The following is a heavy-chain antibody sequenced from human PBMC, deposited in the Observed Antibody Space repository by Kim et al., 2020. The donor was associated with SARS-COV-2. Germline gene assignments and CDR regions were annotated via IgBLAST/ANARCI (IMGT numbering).Heavy chain of an antibody. V-gene: IGHV3-74*01. Sequence: GGSLRLSCAASGFTFSSYWMHWVRQAPGKGLVWVSRINSDGSSTSYADSVKGRFTISRDNAKNTLYLQMNSLRAEDTAVYYCARAWTKYQLLRFDPWGQGTLVTVSS. CDR2: INSDGSST. CDR3: ARAWTKYQLLRFDP. J-gene: IGHJ5*02. D-gene: IGHD2-2*01. CDR1: GFTFSSYW.